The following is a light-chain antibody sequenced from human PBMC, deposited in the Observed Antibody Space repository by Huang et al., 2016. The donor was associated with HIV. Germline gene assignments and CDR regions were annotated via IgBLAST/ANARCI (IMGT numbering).Light chain of an antibody. V-gene: IGKV1-5*03. CDR2: KAS. CDR3: QQYNTDSGYT. Sequence: DIQMTQSPSTLSASVGDRVPITCRASPSISTWLAWYQQIPGKAPKLLSYKASSVESGVPSRFSGSGSGTEFTLTISSLQPDDCATYYCQQYNTDSGYTFGQGTKLEI. CDR1: PSISTW. J-gene: IGKJ2*01.